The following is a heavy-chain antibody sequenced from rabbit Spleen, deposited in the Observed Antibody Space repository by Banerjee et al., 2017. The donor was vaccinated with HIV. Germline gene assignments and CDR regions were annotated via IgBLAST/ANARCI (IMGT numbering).Heavy chain of an antibody. CDR2: IDAGSSGST. J-gene: IGHJ4*01. CDR1: GFSFSSTYY. CDR3: ARDAAGREDFNL. Sequence: QQQLEESGGGLVKPGGTLTLTCKASGFSFSSTYYMCWVRQAPGKGLEWIACIDAGSSGSTYYASWAKGRFTVSKTASTTVTLQMTSLTAADTATYFCARDAAGREDFNLWGPGTLVTVS. V-gene: IGHV1S45*01. D-gene: IGHD4-2*01.